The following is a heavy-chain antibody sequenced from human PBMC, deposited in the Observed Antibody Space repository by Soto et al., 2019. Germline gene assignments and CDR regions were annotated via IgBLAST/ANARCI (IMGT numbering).Heavy chain of an antibody. V-gene: IGHV1-46*01. Sequence: QVQLVQSGVEVKKPGASVKVSCKASGYTFTSYYMHWVRQAPGQGLEWMGIINPSGGSTSYAQKCQGRVTMTRDTSTSTVYMELSSLRSEDTAVYYCARYSSGWYLDYWGQGTLVTVSS. CDR2: INPSGGST. D-gene: IGHD6-19*01. J-gene: IGHJ4*02. CDR1: GYTFTSYY. CDR3: ARYSSGWYLDY.